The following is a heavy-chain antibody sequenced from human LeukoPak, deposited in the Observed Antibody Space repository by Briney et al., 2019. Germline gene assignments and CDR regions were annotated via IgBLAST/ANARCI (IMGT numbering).Heavy chain of an antibody. V-gene: IGHV4-31*03. J-gene: IGHJ4*02. CDR2: IYYSGST. CDR3: ARENYYDSSGYDY. D-gene: IGHD3-22*01. Sequence: SETLSLTCTVSGGSISSGGYYWSRIRQHPGKGLEWIGYIYYSGSTYYNPSLKSRVTISVDTSKNQFSLKLSSVTAADTAVYYCARENYYDSSGYDYWGQGTLVTVSS. CDR1: GGSISSGGYY.